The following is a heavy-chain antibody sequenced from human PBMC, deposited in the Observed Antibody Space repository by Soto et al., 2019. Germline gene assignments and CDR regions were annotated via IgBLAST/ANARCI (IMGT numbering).Heavy chain of an antibody. Sequence: SVKVSCKASGGTFSSYAISWVRQAPGQGLEWMGGIIPIFGTANYAQKFQGRVTITADESTSTAYMELSSLRSEDTAVYYCARGHGSIAARPGYYGMDVWGQGTTVTVSS. D-gene: IGHD6-6*01. CDR1: GGTFSSYA. CDR2: IIPIFGTA. CDR3: ARGHGSIAARPGYYGMDV. V-gene: IGHV1-69*13. J-gene: IGHJ6*02.